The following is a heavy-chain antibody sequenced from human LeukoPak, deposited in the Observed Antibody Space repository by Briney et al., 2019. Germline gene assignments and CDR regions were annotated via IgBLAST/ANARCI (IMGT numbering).Heavy chain of an antibody. CDR2: VFYSGST. V-gene: IGHV4-59*12. CDR3: ARWVVPGTLDY. Sequence: SETLSLTCTVSGGSISNYYWSWIRQPPGKGLELIGYVFYSGSTNYNPSLKSRVTISVDTSKNQFSLNLTSVTAADTAVYYCARWVVPGTLDYWGQGTLVTVSS. CDR1: GGSISNYY. D-gene: IGHD3-10*01. J-gene: IGHJ4*02.